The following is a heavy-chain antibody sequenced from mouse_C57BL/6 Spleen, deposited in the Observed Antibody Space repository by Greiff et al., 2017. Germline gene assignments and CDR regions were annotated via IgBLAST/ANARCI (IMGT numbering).Heavy chain of an antibody. CDR2: IRLKSDNYAT. V-gene: IGHV6-3*01. D-gene: IGHD2-1*01. J-gene: IGHJ2*01. CDR1: GFTFSNYW. Sequence: EVKLEESGGGLVQPGGSMKLSCVASGFTFSNYWMNWVRQSPEKGLEWVAQIRLKSDNYATHYAESVKGRFTISRDDSKSSVYLQMNNLRAEDTGIYYFTGDGNYPFDYSPQCTTLPVSS. CDR3: TGDGNYPFDY.